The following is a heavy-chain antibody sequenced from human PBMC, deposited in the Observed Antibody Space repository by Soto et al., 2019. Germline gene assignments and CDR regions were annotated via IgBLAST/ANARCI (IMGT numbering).Heavy chain of an antibody. CDR1: GFTFSSYA. V-gene: IGHV3-30-3*01. Sequence: QRLSCAASGFTFSSYAMHWVRQAPGKGLEWVAVISYDGSNKYYADSVKGRFTISRDNSKNTLYLQMNSLRAEDTAVYYCARDIVVVVAASFLDYGMDVWGQGTTVTVSS. J-gene: IGHJ6*02. CDR3: ARDIVVVVAASFLDYGMDV. CDR2: ISYDGSNK. D-gene: IGHD2-15*01.